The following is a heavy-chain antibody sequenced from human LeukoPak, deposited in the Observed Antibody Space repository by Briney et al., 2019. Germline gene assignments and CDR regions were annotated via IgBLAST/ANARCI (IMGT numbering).Heavy chain of an antibody. CDR2: IYYSGST. CDR3: ARGVTGGWYGDFQH. V-gene: IGHV4-59*01. Sequence: SETLSLTCTVSGGSINTYFWSWIRQPPGKGLEWMGYIYYSGSTNYNPSPKSRVTISVDTSKNQFSLKLSSVTAADTAVYYCARGVTGGWYGDFQHWGQGNLVTVSS. CDR1: GGSINTYF. D-gene: IGHD6-19*01. J-gene: IGHJ1*01.